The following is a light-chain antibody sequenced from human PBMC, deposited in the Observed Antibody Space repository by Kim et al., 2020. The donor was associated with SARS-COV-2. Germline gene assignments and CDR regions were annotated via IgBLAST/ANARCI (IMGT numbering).Light chain of an antibody. J-gene: IGLJ1*01. V-gene: IGLV3-21*04. CDR3: QVWDSSSDHYV. CDR1: TLEGKI. CDR2: YES. Sequence: SYELTQPPSVSVAPGETASIPGGGATLEGKIVHWYQQKPGQAPVVVIYYESDRPSGIPERFSGSNSENAATLTINRVEAGDEADYYCQVWDSSSDHYVFGTGTKVTVL.